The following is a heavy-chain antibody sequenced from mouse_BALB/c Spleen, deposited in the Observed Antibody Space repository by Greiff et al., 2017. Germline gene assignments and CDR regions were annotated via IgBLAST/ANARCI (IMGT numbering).Heavy chain of an antibody. V-gene: IGHV5-6-5*01. CDR3: ARRATAKDYAMDY. D-gene: IGHD1-2*01. CDR2: ISSGGST. J-gene: IGHJ4*01. CDR1: GFTFSSYA. Sequence: EVKLMESGGGLVKPGGSLKLSCAASGFTFSSYAMSWVRQTPEKRLEWVASISSGGSTYYPDSVKGRFTISRDNARNILYLQMSSLRSEDTAMYYCARRATAKDYAMDYWGQGTSVTVSS.